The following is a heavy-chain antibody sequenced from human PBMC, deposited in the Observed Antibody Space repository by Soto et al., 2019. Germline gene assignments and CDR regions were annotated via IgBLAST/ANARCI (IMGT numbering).Heavy chain of an antibody. CDR1: GGSISTSRSY. CDR3: ARQPTTGDTDLWFDP. CDR2: IFYSGST. D-gene: IGHD2-21*01. V-gene: IGHV4-39*01. J-gene: IGHJ5*02. Sequence: QLQLLESGPGLVKASETLSLTCNVSGGSISTSRSYWAWIRQPPGKGLEWLANIFYSGSTYYNPSLASRVTVSVDTSKNEFSRKLRYVTAADTAVYYCARQPTTGDTDLWFDPWGQGTLVTVSS.